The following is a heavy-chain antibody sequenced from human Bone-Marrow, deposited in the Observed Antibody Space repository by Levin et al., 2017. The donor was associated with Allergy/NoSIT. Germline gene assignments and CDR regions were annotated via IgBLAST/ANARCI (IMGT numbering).Heavy chain of an antibody. V-gene: IGHV3-15*01. CDR3: TSSELLYYGDILYTRTR. D-gene: IGHD3-10*01. J-gene: IGHJ4*02. CDR1: GFTFSHAW. Sequence: PGGSLRLSCAASGFTFSHAWMSWVRQAPGKGLEWVGRIRGKSDGGTRDYAAPVKGRFSISRDDSRSTLYLHMNSLRTEDTGVYYCTSSELLYYGDILYTRTRWGQGTLVSVSS. CDR2: IRGKSDGGTR.